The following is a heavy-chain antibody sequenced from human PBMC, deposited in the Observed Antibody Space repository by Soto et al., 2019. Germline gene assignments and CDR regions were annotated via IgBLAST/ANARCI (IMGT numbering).Heavy chain of an antibody. V-gene: IGHV3-11*01. D-gene: IGHD2-2*01. CDR2: ISSSGSTI. J-gene: IGHJ5*02. CDR3: ARVRYCSSTSCYFLDP. Sequence: GGSLRLSCAASGFTFSDYYMSWIRQAPGKGLEWVSYISSSGSTIYYADSVKGRFTISRDNAKNSLYLQMNSLRAEDTAVFYCARVRYCSSTSCYFLDPWGQGTLVTVSS. CDR1: GFTFSDYY.